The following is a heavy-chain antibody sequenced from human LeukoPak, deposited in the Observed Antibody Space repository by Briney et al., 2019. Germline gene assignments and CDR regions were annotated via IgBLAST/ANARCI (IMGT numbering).Heavy chain of an antibody. J-gene: IGHJ4*02. CDR2: ISSSGDFT. V-gene: IGHV3-21*01. D-gene: IGHD2-21*01. CDR1: GFTFSTYS. Sequence: PGGSLRLSCAASGFTFSTYSMNWVRQAPGKGLEWVSSISSSGDFTYYADSVKGRFTISRDNAENSLYLQMNSLSAEDTAVYYCARVRGATSYSDYWGQGTLVTVSS. CDR3: ARVRGATSYSDY.